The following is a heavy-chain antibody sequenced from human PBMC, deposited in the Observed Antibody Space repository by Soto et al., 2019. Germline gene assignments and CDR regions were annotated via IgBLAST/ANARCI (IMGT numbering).Heavy chain of an antibody. V-gene: IGHV4-39*01. CDR3: ARDFFDSSDYTTNWFDP. CDR1: GESICSCRLY. D-gene: IGHD3-22*01. CDR2: IYHTGNA. J-gene: IGHJ5*02. Sequence: LSHSCGVRGESICSCRLYPAQKRQHPGEGLEWIGSIYHTGNAYYNPSLKSRVTISVDTSKNQFSLKLTSVTAADAALYYCARDFFDSSDYTTNWFDPWGQGTLVTVSS.